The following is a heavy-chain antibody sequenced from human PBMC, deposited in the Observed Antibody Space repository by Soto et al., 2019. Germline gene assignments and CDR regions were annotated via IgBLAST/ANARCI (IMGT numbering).Heavy chain of an antibody. CDR1: GFTFSDHG. V-gene: IGHV3-23*01. CDR3: AKDRTMASRTFDS. CDR2: ISGSVGST. D-gene: IGHD3-10*01. Sequence: GGSLRLSCTASGFTFSDHGMHWVRQAPGKGLEWVASISGSVGSTFYADSVKGRFTISRDNYLNTLDLQMNSLRAEDTAVYYCAKDRTMASRTFDSWGQGALVTVSS. J-gene: IGHJ4*02.